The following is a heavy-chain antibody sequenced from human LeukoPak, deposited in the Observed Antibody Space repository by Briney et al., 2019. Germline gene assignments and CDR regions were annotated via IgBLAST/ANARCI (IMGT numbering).Heavy chain of an antibody. CDR3: AKDPGGATTVTPLG. CDR2: ISYDGSNK. Sequence: QPGRSLRLSCAASGFTFSSYGMHWVRQAPGKGLEWVAVISYDGSNKYYADSVKGRFTISRDNSKNTLYLQMNSLRAEDTAVYYCAKDPGGATTVTPLGWGQGTLVTVSS. D-gene: IGHD1-26*01. J-gene: IGHJ4*02. CDR1: GFTFSSYG. V-gene: IGHV3-30*18.